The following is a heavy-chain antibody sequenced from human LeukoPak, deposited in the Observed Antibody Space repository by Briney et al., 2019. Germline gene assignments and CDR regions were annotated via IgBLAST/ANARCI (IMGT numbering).Heavy chain of an antibody. CDR3: ASKVAAAGGDY. CDR2: ISSCSSYI. J-gene: IGHJ4*02. D-gene: IGHD6-13*01. Sequence: PGGSLRLSCAAYGFTFSSFSMNWVRQAPGKGLEWVSSISSCSSYIYYADSVKGRFTISRDNAKNSLYLQMNSLRAEDTAVYYCASKVAAAGGDYWGQGTLVTVSS. CDR1: GFTFSSFS. V-gene: IGHV3-21*01.